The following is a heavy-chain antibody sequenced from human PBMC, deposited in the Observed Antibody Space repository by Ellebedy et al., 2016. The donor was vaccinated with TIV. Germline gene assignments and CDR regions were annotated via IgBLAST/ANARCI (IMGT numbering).Heavy chain of an antibody. J-gene: IGHJ6*02. CDR2: ISTSGNNI. CDR1: GFTLSSYE. D-gene: IGHD3-9*01. CDR3: VRDLVLYLDWAPVMDV. Sequence: PGGSLRLSCAASGFTLSSYEMNWVRQVPGKGLEWVSYISTSGNNIHYADSVKGRFTISRDNAKNSLYLQMNSLRAEDTAVYHCVRDLVLYLDWAPVMDVWGQGTTVTVS. V-gene: IGHV3-48*03.